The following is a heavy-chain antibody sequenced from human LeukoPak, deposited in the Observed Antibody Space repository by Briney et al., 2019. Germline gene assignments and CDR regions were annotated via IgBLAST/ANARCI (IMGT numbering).Heavy chain of an antibody. V-gene: IGHV7-4-1*02. CDR3: ARDHDLESYYDFWSGYYTINWFDP. CDR2: INTNTGNP. D-gene: IGHD3-3*01. J-gene: IGHJ5*02. CDR1: GYTFTSYA. Sequence: ASVKVSCKASGYTFTSYAMKWVRQAPGQGLEWMGWINTNTGNPTYAQGFTGRFVFSLDTSVSTAYLQISSLKAEDTAVYYCARDHDLESYYDFWSGYYTINWFDPWGQGTLVTVSS.